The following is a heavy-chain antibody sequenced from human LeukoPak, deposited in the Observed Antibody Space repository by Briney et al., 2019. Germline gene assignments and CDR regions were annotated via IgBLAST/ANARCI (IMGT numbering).Heavy chain of an antibody. CDR3: TTSSWGNPVS. V-gene: IGHV3-15*01. Sequence: GGSLRLSCAASGFTFSKAWMSWVRQAPGRALEWVGLIKSTPDGGTTHYAAPVRGRFTVSRDDSKNTLFLQMNSLKTEDTAVYYCTTSSWGNPVSWGQGTLVTVSS. CDR1: GFTFSKAW. CDR2: IKSTPDGGTT. D-gene: IGHD3-16*01. J-gene: IGHJ5*02.